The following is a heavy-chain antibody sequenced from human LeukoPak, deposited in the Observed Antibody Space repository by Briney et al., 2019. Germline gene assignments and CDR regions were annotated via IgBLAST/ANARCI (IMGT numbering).Heavy chain of an antibody. Sequence: PGGSLRLSCAASEFTFSSYEMNWVRQAPGKGLEWVSYISSSGSTIYYADSVKGRFTISRDSAKNSLYLQMNSLRAEDTAVYYCARQGGNSFEWLYYYYYMDVWGKGTTVTVSS. CDR3: ARQGGNSFEWLYYYYYMDV. V-gene: IGHV3-48*03. CDR1: EFTFSSYE. D-gene: IGHD4-23*01. CDR2: ISSSGSTI. J-gene: IGHJ6*03.